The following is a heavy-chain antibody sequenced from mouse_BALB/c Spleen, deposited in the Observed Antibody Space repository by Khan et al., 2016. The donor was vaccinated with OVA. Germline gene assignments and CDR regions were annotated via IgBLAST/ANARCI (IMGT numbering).Heavy chain of an antibody. D-gene: IGHD2-12*01. CDR3: ARQDYRSWFAY. Sequence: EVELVESGGGLVQPGGSLKLSCAASGFTFSSFTMSWVRQTPEKRLEWVAYISNVGDTTYYPDTVEGRFTISRDNAKNTLSLQMSSLKSEVTSIYYCARQDYRSWFAYWGQGTLVTVSA. CDR2: ISNVGDTT. CDR1: GFTFSSFT. J-gene: IGHJ3*01. V-gene: IGHV5-12-2*01.